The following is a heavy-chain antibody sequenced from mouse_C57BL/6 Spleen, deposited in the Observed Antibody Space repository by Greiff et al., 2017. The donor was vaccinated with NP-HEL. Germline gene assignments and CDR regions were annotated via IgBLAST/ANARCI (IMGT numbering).Heavy chain of an antibody. J-gene: IGHJ2*01. D-gene: IGHD1-1*01. CDR3: AYYGSSYAYYFDY. CDR2: ISYDGSN. CDR1: GYSITSGYY. Sequence: EVQLQQSGPGLVKPSQSLSLTCSVTGYSITSGYYWNWIRQFPGNKLEWMGYISYDGSNNYNPSLKNRISITRDTSKNQFFLKLNSVTTEDTATYYCAYYGSSYAYYFDYWGQGTTLTVSS. V-gene: IGHV3-6*01.